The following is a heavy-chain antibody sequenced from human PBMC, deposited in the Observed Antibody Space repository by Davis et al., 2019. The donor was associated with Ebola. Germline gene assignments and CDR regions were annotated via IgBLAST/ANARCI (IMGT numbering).Heavy chain of an antibody. CDR1: GGSFSGYY. Sequence: MPGGSLRLSCAVYGGSFSGYYWSWIRQPPGKGLEWIGEINHSGSTNYNPSLKSRVTISVDTSKNQFSLKLSSVTAADTAVYYCARLPVTGTPASPYYYYGMDVWGQGTTVTVSS. CDR2: INHSGST. V-gene: IGHV4-34*01. CDR3: ARLPVTGTPASPYYYYGMDV. D-gene: IGHD1/OR15-1a*01. J-gene: IGHJ6*02.